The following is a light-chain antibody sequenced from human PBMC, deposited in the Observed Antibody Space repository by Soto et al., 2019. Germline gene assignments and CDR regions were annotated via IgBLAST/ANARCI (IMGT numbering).Light chain of an antibody. V-gene: IGKV1-5*03. Sequence: DIQMTQSPSTLSASVGDRVTITCRASQSISNWLAWYQQKPGKAPKLLIYKASSLESGVPSRFSGSGSGTDFTLTIRSLQPDDFATYYCQHYYTYSSLTFGGGTKVDIK. J-gene: IGKJ4*01. CDR3: QHYYTYSSLT. CDR2: KAS. CDR1: QSISNW.